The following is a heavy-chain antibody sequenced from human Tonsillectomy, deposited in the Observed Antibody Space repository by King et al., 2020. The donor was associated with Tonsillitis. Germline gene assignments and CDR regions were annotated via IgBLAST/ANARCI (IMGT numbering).Heavy chain of an antibody. D-gene: IGHD7-27*01. CDR1: GGSISSSSYY. CDR3: ATNLGPDLGTVWFDP. Sequence: LQLQESGPGLVKPSETLSLTCTVSGGSISSSSYYWGWIRQPPGKGLEWIGSIYYSGSTYYNPSLKSRVTISVDTSKNQFSLKLSSVTAADTAGYYCATNLGPDLGTVWFDPWGQGTLVSVSS. CDR2: IYYSGST. V-gene: IGHV4-39*01. J-gene: IGHJ5*02.